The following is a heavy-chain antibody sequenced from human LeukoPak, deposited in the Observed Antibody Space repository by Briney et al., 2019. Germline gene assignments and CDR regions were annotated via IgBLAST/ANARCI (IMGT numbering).Heavy chain of an antibody. Sequence: SETLSLTCTVSGGSISTYYWSWIRQPPGKGLEWLGYFYYSGSTNYSPSLKSRVIISVDTSKNQFSLKLSSVTAADSAVYYCARSVGVPSYYGMDVWGQGTTVTVSS. CDR2: FYYSGST. J-gene: IGHJ6*02. D-gene: IGHD3-3*01. CDR1: GGSISTYY. CDR3: ARSVGVPSYYGMDV. V-gene: IGHV4-59*08.